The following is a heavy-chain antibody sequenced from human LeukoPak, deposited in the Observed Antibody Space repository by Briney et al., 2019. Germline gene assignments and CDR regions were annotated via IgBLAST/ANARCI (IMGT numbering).Heavy chain of an antibody. CDR3: ATDDHRGLGY. D-gene: IGHD3/OR15-3a*01. V-gene: IGHV3-74*01. J-gene: IGHJ4*02. CDR1: GITFTNYW. CDR2: INMVGSHT. Sequence: QPGGSLRLSCTASGITFTNYWMHWVRQAPGKGLVWVSHINMVGSHTTYADSVKGRFTISRDNAKSTLYLQLNSLRAEDTAVYYCATDDHRGLGYWGQGTLVTVSS.